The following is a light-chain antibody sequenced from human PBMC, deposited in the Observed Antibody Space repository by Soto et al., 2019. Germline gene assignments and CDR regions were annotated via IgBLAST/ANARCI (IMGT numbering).Light chain of an antibody. CDR3: QQYGRSPWT. CDR1: QSVSSSS. Sequence: EIVLTQSPGTLSLSPGERATLSCRASQSVSSSSLAWYQHKRGQAPRLLIHGASSRATGIPDRFSGSGSGTDFTLTISRLEPEDFAVYYCQQYGRSPWTFGQGTKVEVK. CDR2: GAS. J-gene: IGKJ1*01. V-gene: IGKV3-20*01.